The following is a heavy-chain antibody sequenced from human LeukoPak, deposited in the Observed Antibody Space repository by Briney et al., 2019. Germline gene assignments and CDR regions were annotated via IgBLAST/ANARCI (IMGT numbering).Heavy chain of an antibody. Sequence: PGGSLRLSCAASGFTLSSSWMTWVRQAPGKGLEWVANIKEDGSQKYYMDSVKGRFTISRDNAKNPLYLQMNSLRAEDTAVYYCARDGIEGVTVLDYWGQGTLVTVSS. V-gene: IGHV3-7*01. CDR3: ARDGIEGVTVLDY. CDR2: IKEDGSQK. CDR1: GFTLSSSW. J-gene: IGHJ4*02. D-gene: IGHD1-26*01.